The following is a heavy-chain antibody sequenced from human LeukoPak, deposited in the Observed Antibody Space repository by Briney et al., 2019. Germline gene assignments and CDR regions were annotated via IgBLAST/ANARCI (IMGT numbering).Heavy chain of an antibody. CDR3: ASGGYGSNWSFGD. D-gene: IGHD6-13*01. J-gene: IGHJ4*02. V-gene: IGHV5-51*01. Sequence: GESLKISCKGSGYSFTSYWIGWVRQMPGKGLEWMGIIYPRDSDTRYSPSFQGQVTISADKSISTAYLQWSSLRASDTAVYYCASGGYGSNWSFGDWGQGTLVTVSS. CDR1: GYSFTSYW. CDR2: IYPRDSDT.